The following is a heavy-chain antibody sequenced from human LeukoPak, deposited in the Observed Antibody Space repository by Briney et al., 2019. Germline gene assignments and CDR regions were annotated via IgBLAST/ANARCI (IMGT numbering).Heavy chain of an antibody. D-gene: IGHD2-15*01. CDR1: GFTVSSNS. CDR3: AIAMVAATLNN. V-gene: IGHV3-66*01. CDR2: IYGGGAT. Sequence: PGGSLRLSCAASGFTVSSNSMNWVRQAPGKGLEWLSVIYGGGATYYADSVKGRFTISRDNSKNTLYLQMNSLKVDDTAVYYCAIAMVAATLNNWGQGSLVTGSS. J-gene: IGHJ4*02.